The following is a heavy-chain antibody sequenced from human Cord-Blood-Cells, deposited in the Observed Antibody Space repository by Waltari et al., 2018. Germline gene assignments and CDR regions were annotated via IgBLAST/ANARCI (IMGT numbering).Heavy chain of an antibody. CDR1: GGSISSSSYY. CDR3: AGPANWNYYFDY. V-gene: IGHV4-39*01. CDR2: IYYSGST. Sequence: QLQLQESGPGLVKPSETLSLNCTVSGGSISSSSYYWGWIRQPPGKGLEWIGSIYYSGSTYYNPSLKSRVTISVDTSKNQFSLKLSSVTAADTAVYYCAGPANWNYYFDYWGQGTLVTVSS. D-gene: IGHD1-7*01. J-gene: IGHJ4*02.